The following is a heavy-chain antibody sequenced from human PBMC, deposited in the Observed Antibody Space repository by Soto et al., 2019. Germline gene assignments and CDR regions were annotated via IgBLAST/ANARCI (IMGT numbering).Heavy chain of an antibody. D-gene: IGHD3-10*01. V-gene: IGHV3-23*01. J-gene: IGHJ3*02. CDR1: GFPFSSYA. CDR2: ISGSGGST. CDR3: ARRITMVRGVISDAFDI. Sequence: GGSLRLSCAASGFPFSSYAMSWVRQAPGKGLEWVSAISGSGGSTYYADSVKGRFTISRDNAKNSLYLQMNSLRAEDTALYYCARRITMVRGVISDAFDIWGQGTMVTVSS.